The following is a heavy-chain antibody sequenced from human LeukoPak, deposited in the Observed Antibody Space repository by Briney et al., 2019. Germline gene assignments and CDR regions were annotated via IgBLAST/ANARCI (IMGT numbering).Heavy chain of an antibody. CDR3: ARPAYTAAYDL. CDR1: GFTFSTYW. D-gene: IGHD3-16*01. CDR2: MKGDGSEI. J-gene: IGHJ3*01. V-gene: IGHV3-7*01. Sequence: PGGSLRLSCAAFGFTFSTYWMTWVRQAPGKGLEWVANMKGDGSEIHYVDSVKGRFTISRDNAKNSLYLQMNSLRAEDTAVYYCARPAYTAAYDLWGQGTMVTVSS.